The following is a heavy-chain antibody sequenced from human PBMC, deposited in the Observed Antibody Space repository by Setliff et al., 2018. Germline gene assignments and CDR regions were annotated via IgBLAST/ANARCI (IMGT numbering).Heavy chain of an antibody. CDR1: GFTFSNAL. J-gene: IGHJ4*02. V-gene: IGHV3-15*01. CDR2: GKSKSEGGTT. CDR3: ARADSDSYYPYYFDF. Sequence: GGSLRLSCAASGFTFSNALMSWVRQAPGKGLEWVGRGKSKSEGGTTHYAGPGKGRITVSRDDSKNKIHVQMDSLRAEETGKYFCARADSDSYYPYYFDFWGQGVLVTVSS. D-gene: IGHD3-22*01.